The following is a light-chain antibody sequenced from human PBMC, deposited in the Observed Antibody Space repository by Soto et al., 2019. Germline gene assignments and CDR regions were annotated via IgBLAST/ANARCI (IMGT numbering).Light chain of an antibody. CDR3: QQYDGSPGT. CDR1: QSLNRKY. V-gene: IGKV3-20*01. Sequence: EIVLTQSQGTLSLSQGERATLSCRASQSLNRKYLAWYQQKPGQAPRLLINGVSSRATGIPDRFSGSGSGTDFTLTISRLEPEDFGVYYCQQYDGSPGTFGQGTKVEIK. CDR2: GVS. J-gene: IGKJ1*01.